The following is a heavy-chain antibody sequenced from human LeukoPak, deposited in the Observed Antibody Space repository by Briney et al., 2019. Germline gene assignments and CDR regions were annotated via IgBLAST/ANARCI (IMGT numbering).Heavy chain of an antibody. J-gene: IGHJ3*02. CDR2: IYSGGST. V-gene: IGHV3-53*01. CDR3: AKDRGCSGGSCYSVGAFDI. Sequence: GGSLRLSCAASGFTVSSNYMSWVRQAPGKGLEWVSVIYSGGSTYYADSVKGRFTISRDNSKNTLYLQMNSLRAEDTAVYYCAKDRGCSGGSCYSVGAFDIWGQGTMVTVSS. CDR1: GFTVSSNY. D-gene: IGHD2-15*01.